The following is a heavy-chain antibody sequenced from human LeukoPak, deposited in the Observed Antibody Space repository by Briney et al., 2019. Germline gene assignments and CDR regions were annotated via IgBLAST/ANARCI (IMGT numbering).Heavy chain of an antibody. CDR1: GFTFSPYG. CDR2: ITNDGNYE. J-gene: IGHJ4*02. D-gene: IGHD7-27*01. CDR3: ARDSITGDNSLDF. Sequence: GRSLRLSCAASGFTFSPYGMHWVRQAPGKGLEWVAVITNDGNYEKYADAVRGRFTISRDNSKNTLYLQMNSLSAEDTAVYYCARDSITGDNSLDFWGRGTLVTVSS. V-gene: IGHV3-33*05.